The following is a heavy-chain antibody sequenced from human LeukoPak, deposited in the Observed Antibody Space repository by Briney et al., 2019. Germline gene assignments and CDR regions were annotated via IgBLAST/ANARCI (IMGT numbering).Heavy chain of an antibody. V-gene: IGHV4-34*01. CDR2: INHSGST. J-gene: IGHJ5*02. D-gene: IGHD6-13*01. CDR1: GGSFSGYY. Sequence: PSEALSLTCAVYGGSFSGYYWSWIRQPPGKGLEWIGEINHSGSTNYNPSLKSRVTISVDTSKNQFSLKLSSVTAADTAVYYCASSIRSSSWYPPWFDPWGQGTLVTVSS. CDR3: ASSIRSSSWYPPWFDP.